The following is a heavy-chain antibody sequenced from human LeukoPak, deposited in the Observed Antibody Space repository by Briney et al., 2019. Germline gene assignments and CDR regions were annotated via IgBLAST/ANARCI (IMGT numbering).Heavy chain of an antibody. Sequence: GGSLRLSCAASGFTFSSYGMHWVRQAPGKGLEWVAVIWYDGSNKYYADSVKGRFTISRDNSKNTLYLQMNSPRAEDTAVYYCARDRDGSGSSFDYWGQGTLVTVSS. CDR3: ARDRDGSGSSFDY. CDR2: IWYDGSNK. D-gene: IGHD3-10*01. J-gene: IGHJ4*02. V-gene: IGHV3-33*01. CDR1: GFTFSSYG.